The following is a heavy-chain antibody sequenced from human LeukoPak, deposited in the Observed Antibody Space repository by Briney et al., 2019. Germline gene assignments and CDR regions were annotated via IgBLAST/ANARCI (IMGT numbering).Heavy chain of an antibody. J-gene: IGHJ4*02. Sequence: PGGSLRLSCAASGFTFSSYSMNWVRQAPGKGLEWVSSISSSSSYIYYADSVKGRFTISRDNAKNSLYLQMNSLRAEDTAVYYCARLGYSSGWYEGFDYWGQRTLVTVSS. CDR1: GFTFSSYS. V-gene: IGHV3-21*01. CDR3: ARLGYSSGWYEGFDY. D-gene: IGHD6-19*01. CDR2: ISSSSSYI.